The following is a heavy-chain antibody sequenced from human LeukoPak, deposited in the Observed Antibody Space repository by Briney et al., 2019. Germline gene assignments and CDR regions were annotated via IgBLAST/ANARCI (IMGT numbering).Heavy chain of an antibody. V-gene: IGHV4-34*01. D-gene: IGHD3-22*01. J-gene: IGHJ6*03. CDR3: ARGPQFGSSSGYYYYYYMDV. CDR2: INHSGST. CDR1: GGSFSGYY. Sequence: PSETLSLTCAVYGGSFSGYYWSWIRQPPGKGLEWIGEINHSGSTNYNPSLKSRVTISVDTSKNQFSLKLSSVTAADTAVYYCARGPQFGSSSGYYYYYYMDVWGKGTTVTVSS.